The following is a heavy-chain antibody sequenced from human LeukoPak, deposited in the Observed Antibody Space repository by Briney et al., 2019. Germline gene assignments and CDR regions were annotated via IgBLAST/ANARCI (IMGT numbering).Heavy chain of an antibody. CDR1: GFTFSSYA. V-gene: IGHV3-23*01. Sequence: GGSLRLSCAASGFTFSSYAMSWVRQAPGKGLEWVSAISGSGGSTYYADSVKGRFTISRDNSKNTLYLQMNSLRAEDTAVYYCAKSDGLVVVTAIDYWGKGTLVTVSS. J-gene: IGHJ4*02. CDR2: ISGSGGST. CDR3: AKSDGLVVVTAIDY. D-gene: IGHD2-21*02.